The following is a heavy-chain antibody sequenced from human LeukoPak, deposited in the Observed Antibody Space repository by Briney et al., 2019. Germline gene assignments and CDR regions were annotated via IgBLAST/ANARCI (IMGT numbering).Heavy chain of an antibody. D-gene: IGHD4-11*01. V-gene: IGHV3-48*01. CDR1: GFTFSNAW. CDR3: ARDPYYSNHLDF. J-gene: IGHJ4*02. Sequence: TGGSLRLSCAASGFTFSNAWMNWVRQAPGSGLEWIAYISPASSTLKYADSVKGRFTISRDNAMKSLYLQMKSLRAEDTAVYYCARDPYYSNHLDFLGQGTLVTVSS. CDR2: ISPASSTL.